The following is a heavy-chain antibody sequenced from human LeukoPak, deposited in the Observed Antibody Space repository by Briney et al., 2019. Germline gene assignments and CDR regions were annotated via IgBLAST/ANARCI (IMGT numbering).Heavy chain of an antibody. V-gene: IGHV4-34*01. CDR3: ARRVRTLSSGGEYFDY. J-gene: IGHJ4*02. D-gene: IGHD6-19*01. CDR1: GGSFSGYY. Sequence: MPSETLSLTCAVYGGSFSGYYWSWIRQPPGKGLEWIGEINHSGSTNYNPSLKSRVTISVDTSKNQFSLKLSSVTAADTAVYYCARRVRTLSSGGEYFDYWGQGTLVTVSS. CDR2: INHSGST.